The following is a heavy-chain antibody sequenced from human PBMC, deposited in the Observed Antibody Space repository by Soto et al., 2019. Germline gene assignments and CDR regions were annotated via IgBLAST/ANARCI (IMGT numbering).Heavy chain of an antibody. J-gene: IGHJ6*02. CDR1: GGSISSGGYY. CDR3: ARQPSAGPYYYYGMDV. CDR2: IYYSGST. V-gene: IGHV4-31*03. D-gene: IGHD6-19*01. Sequence: QVQLQESGPGLVKPSQTLSLTCTVSGGSISSGGYYWSWIRQHPGKGLEWIGYIYYSGSTYYNPSLKSRVTISVDTSKNQFSLKLSSVTAADTAVYYCARQPSAGPYYYYGMDVWGQGTTVTVSS.